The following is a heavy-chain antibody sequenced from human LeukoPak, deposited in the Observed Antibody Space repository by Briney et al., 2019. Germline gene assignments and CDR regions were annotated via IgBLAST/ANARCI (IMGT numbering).Heavy chain of an antibody. CDR3: ARVRYYGDAFDI. CDR1: GDAVSSGSYF. D-gene: IGHD1-26*01. CDR2: INHSGSI. J-gene: IGHJ3*02. Sequence: SETLSLTCTVSGDAVSSGSYFWGWICQPPGKGLEWIGEINHSGSINYNPSLKSRVTISVDTSKNQFSLKLSSVTAADTAVYYCARVRYYGDAFDIWGQGTMVTVSS. V-gene: IGHV4-39*07.